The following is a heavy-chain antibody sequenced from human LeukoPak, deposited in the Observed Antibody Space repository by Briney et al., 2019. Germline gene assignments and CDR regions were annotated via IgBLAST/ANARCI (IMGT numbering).Heavy chain of an antibody. J-gene: IGHJ4*02. CDR3: AKVGAVAAVEN. Sequence: PGGSLRLPCAASGFTVSSKYMSWVRQAPGKGLEWVSVIYTGETTYYADSVKGRFTISRDNSKNTLYLQMDGLRVEDTAVYYCAKVGAVAAVENWGQGTLVTVSS. CDR2: IYTGETT. D-gene: IGHD6-19*01. CDR1: GFTVSSKY. V-gene: IGHV3-66*01.